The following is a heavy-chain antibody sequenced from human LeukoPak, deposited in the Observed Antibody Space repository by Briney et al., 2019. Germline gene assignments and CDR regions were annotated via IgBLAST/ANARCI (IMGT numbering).Heavy chain of an antibody. J-gene: IGHJ5*02. CDR3: ATDGAGFDT. V-gene: IGHV3-48*04. Sequence: PGGSLRLSCAASGFTFSNYGMHWVRQAPGKGLEWLSYINIGGTNTHYADSVKGRFTISRDNAKKSLYLEMNNLRAEDTAVYYCATDGAGFDTWGQGVLVTVSS. CDR2: INIGGTNT. CDR1: GFTFSNYG.